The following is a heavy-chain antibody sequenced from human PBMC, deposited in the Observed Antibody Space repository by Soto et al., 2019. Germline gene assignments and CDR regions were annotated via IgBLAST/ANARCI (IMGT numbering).Heavy chain of an antibody. Sequence: QLQLQESGPGLVKPSETLSLTCTVSGGSISSRSHYWGWIRQPPGKGLEWIGSIYYSGSTYYNPSLKSRVTISVDTSKNQFSLKLFSVTTADTAVYYCARRAVRDDFWSSLGPDYWGQGTLVTVSS. V-gene: IGHV4-39*01. CDR3: ARRAVRDDFWSSLGPDY. CDR2: IYYSGST. J-gene: IGHJ4*02. CDR1: GGSISSRSHY. D-gene: IGHD3-3*01.